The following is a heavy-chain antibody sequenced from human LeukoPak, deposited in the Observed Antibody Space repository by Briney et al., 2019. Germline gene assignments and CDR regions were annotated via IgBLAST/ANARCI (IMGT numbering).Heavy chain of an antibody. D-gene: IGHD3-10*01. J-gene: IGHJ4*02. CDR1: GFTFSSYA. CDR3: AKGNSGGIDY. Sequence: GGSLRLSCAASGFTFSSYAMHWVRQAPGKGLEWVAVISYDGSNKYYADSVKGRFTISRDNSKNTLYLQMNSLRAEDTAVYYCAKGNSGGIDYWGQGTLVTVSS. V-gene: IGHV3-30-3*01. CDR2: ISYDGSNK.